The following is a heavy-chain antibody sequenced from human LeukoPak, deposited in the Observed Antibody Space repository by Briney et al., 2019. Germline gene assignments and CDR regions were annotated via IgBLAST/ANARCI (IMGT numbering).Heavy chain of an antibody. D-gene: IGHD5-12*01. CDR1: GFTFKTYT. V-gene: IGHV3-21*01. J-gene: IGHJ4*02. Sequence: PGGSLRLSCVASGFTFKTYTMIWVRQTPRKGLECVSSIISSGDSMYYADSVKGRFTISRDNSKKSLHLQMNSLRAEDTAVYYCAVNSGHDHVGSYWGQGILVTVSP. CDR2: IISSGDSM. CDR3: AVNSGHDHVGSY.